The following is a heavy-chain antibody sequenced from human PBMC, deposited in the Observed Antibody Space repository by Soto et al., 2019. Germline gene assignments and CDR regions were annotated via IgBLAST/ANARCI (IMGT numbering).Heavy chain of an antibody. CDR1: GFTFNYYA. D-gene: IGHD2-2*01. CDR2: ISGSGGGT. Sequence: EVQLLDSGGGLVQPGGSLRLSCAASGFTFNYYAMSWVRQAPGKGLEWVSDISGSGGGTHYADSVKGRFTISRDNSGNTLYLQMNSLRAEDTAVYYCANDRCTSTSCFFEYWGQGTLVTVSS. CDR3: ANDRCTSTSCFFEY. V-gene: IGHV3-23*01. J-gene: IGHJ4*02.